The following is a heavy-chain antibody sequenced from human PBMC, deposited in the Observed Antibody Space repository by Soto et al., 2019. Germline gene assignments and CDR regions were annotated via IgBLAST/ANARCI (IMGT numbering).Heavy chain of an antibody. CDR1: GGTFSSYA. CDR2: IIPIFGTA. D-gene: IGHD6-19*01. Sequence: GASVKVSCKASGGTFSSYAISWVRQAPGQGLEWMGGIIPIFGTANYAQKFQGRVTITADESTSTAYMELSSLRSEDTAVYYCASGGIEVAGRHGAEYYGMDVWGQGTTVPVYS. CDR3: ASGGIEVAGRHGAEYYGMDV. J-gene: IGHJ6*02. V-gene: IGHV1-69*13.